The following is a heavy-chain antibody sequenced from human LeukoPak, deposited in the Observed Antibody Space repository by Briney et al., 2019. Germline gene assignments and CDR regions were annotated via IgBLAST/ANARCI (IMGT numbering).Heavy chain of an antibody. CDR2: INPSGGST. D-gene: IGHD6-19*01. CDR3: ASGPGIAVADIDAFDI. CDR1: GYTFTSYY. J-gene: IGHJ3*02. Sequence: GASVKVSCKASGYTFTSYYMHWVRQAPGQGLEWMGIINPSGGSTSYAQKFQGRVTMTRDMSTSTVYMELSSLRSEDTAVYYCASGPGIAVADIDAFDIWGQGTMVTVSS. V-gene: IGHV1-46*01.